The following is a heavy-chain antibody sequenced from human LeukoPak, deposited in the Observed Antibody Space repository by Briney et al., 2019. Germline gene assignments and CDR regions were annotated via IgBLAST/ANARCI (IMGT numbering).Heavy chain of an antibody. Sequence: SETLSLTCTVSGGSISSSSYYWGWIRQPPGKGLEWIGSIYYSGSTYYNPSLKSRVTISVDTSKNQFSLKLSAVTAADTAVYYWARGAEADYDFWSGYYTLIFDYWGQGTLVTVSS. V-gene: IGHV4-39*01. CDR1: GGSISSSSYY. J-gene: IGHJ4*02. CDR3: ARGAEADYDFWSGYYTLIFDY. CDR2: IYYSGST. D-gene: IGHD3-3*01.